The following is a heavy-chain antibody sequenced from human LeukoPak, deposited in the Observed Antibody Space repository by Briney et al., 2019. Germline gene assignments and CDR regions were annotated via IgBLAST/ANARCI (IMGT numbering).Heavy chain of an antibody. Sequence: KPSETLSLTCTVSGGSISSYYWSWIRQPPGKGLEWIGYIYYSGTTYSNPSLKTRLTISTDTSKSQFSLMLTSVTAADTAVYYCARYYCGSTDCPGIDYWGQGTLITVSS. CDR3: ARYYCGSTDCPGIDY. CDR2: IYYSGTT. J-gene: IGHJ4*02. V-gene: IGHV4-59*08. D-gene: IGHD2-2*01. CDR1: GGSISSYY.